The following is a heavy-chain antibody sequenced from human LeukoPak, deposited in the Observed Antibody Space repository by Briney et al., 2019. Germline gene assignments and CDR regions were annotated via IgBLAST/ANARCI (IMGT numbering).Heavy chain of an antibody. J-gene: IGHJ5*02. CDR2: INPNSGGT. Sequence: ASVKVSCKASGYTFTGYYMHWVRQAPGQGLEWMGWINPNSGGTNYAQKFQGRVTMTRNTSISTAYMELSSLRSEDTAVYYCAREIVVVVPGGGWFDPWGQGTLVTVSS. CDR3: AREIVVVVPGGGWFDP. D-gene: IGHD2-2*01. V-gene: IGHV1-2*02. CDR1: GYTFTGYY.